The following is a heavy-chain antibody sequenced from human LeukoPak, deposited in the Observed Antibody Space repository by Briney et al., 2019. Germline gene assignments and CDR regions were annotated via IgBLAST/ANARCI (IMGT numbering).Heavy chain of an antibody. J-gene: IGHJ5*02. CDR3: ARGLDCSSTSCYDWFDP. Sequence: GASVKVSCEASGYTFTSYDINWVRQATGQGLEWTGWMNPNSGNTGYAQKFQGRVTMTRNTSISTAYMELSSLRSEDTAVYYCARGLDCSSTSCYDWFDPWGQGTLVTVSS. CDR2: MNPNSGNT. V-gene: IGHV1-8*01. CDR1: GYTFTSYD. D-gene: IGHD2-2*01.